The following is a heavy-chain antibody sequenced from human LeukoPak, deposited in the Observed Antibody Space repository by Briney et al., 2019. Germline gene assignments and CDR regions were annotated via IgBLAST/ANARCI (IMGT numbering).Heavy chain of an antibody. V-gene: IGHV4-59*01. CDR2: ISYSGST. D-gene: IGHD3-3*01. CDR1: GDSISTYY. J-gene: IGHJ6*02. Sequence: SETLSLTCTVSGDSISTYYWCRIRQSPGKGLEWIGYISYSGSTNYNPSLKSRVTISVDRPKNQFSLKLSSVTAADTAVYYCVRGGRVVKSLFGMDVWGQGTTVTVSS. CDR3: VRGGRVVKSLFGMDV.